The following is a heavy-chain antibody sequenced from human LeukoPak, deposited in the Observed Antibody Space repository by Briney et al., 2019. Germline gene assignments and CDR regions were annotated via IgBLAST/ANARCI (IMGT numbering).Heavy chain of an antibody. CDR3: ARGRYCSSANCYDWFDP. V-gene: IGHV4-34*01. CDR1: DGSFRGYH. Sequence: SETLSLTFVVSDGSFRGYHWNWIRQPPGKGLEWIGEITYGGTTNYNPSLRSRVTMSVDTSKKQFSLKLTSVTAADTAVYYCARGRYCSSANCYDWFDPRGQGTLVSVSS. J-gene: IGHJ5*02. CDR2: ITYGGTT. D-gene: IGHD2-2*01.